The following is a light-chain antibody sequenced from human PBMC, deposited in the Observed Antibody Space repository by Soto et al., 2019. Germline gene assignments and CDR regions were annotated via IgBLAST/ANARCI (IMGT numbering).Light chain of an antibody. CDR1: LSLLCNARDY. J-gene: IGKJ4*01. CDR3: HQYFTTPLT. Sequence: IMMTQSPESLTLSLGERATISCKSNLSLLCNARDYLAWYQQKSGRPPKLLLYWASKRESGIPDRFVGSGSATSFTLTINTLQTGDVAVYYCHQYFTTPLTFGGGTRVEIK. CDR2: WAS. V-gene: IGKV4-1*01.